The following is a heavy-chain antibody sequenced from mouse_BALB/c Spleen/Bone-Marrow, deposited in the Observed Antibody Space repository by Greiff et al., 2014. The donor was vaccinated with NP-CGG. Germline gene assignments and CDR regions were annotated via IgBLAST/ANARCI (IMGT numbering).Heavy chain of an antibody. CDR3: AKVTTGFAY. CDR1: GFAFSSYW. V-gene: IGHV1-80*01. Sequence: SXAELVRPGSSVKFSCKASGFAFSSYWVTWVKQRPGQGLAWFGQIYPGDGDTNYNGKFKDKVTLTADKSSSAAYMQLSSLTSEDSAVYFCAKVTTGFAYWGQGTLVTVSA. J-gene: IGHJ3*01. CDR2: IYPGDGDT. D-gene: IGHD2-2*01.